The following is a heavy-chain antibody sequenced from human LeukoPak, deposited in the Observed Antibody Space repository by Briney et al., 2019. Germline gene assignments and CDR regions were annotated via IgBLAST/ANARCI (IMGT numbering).Heavy chain of an antibody. CDR2: MNPNSGNT. Sequence: ASVKASCKASGYTFTGYYMHWVRQATGQGLEWMGWMNPNSGNTGYAQKFQGRVTMTRNTSISTAYMELSSLRSEDTAVYYCARGVGAADFDYWGQGTLVTVSS. CDR1: GYTFTGYY. CDR3: ARGVGAADFDY. J-gene: IGHJ4*02. V-gene: IGHV1-8*02. D-gene: IGHD1-26*01.